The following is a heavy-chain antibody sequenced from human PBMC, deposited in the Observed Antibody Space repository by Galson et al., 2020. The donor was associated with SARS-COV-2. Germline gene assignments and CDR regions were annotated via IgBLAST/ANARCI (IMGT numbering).Heavy chain of an antibody. CDR2: ISAYTGNT. D-gene: IGHD2-2*01. Sequence: ASVKVSCKDSGYPSTSYGISWVRQTPGQGPEWMGWISAYTGNTNYAQKPQGRVTMTTDTSTSTAYMELRSLRSDDTAVYYCARGVVVVPAARPNYYYYGMDVWGQGTTVTVSS. J-gene: IGHJ6*02. CDR1: GYPSTSYG. CDR3: ARGVVVVPAARPNYYYYGMDV. V-gene: IGHV1-18*01.